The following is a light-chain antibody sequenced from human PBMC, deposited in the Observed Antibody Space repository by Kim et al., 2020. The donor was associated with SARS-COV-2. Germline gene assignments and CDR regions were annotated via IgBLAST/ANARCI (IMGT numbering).Light chain of an antibody. Sequence: QSVLTQPPSVSGTPGQRVTISCSGDFSNIGANIVNWYQQFPGTAPKLIIHTTNQRRSGVPDRFSGSGSGTSASLAISGLQSEDEADYYCAAWDDSLDGWVFGGGTKLTVL. CDR1: FSNIGANI. J-gene: IGLJ3*02. CDR3: AAWDDSLDGWV. CDR2: TTN. V-gene: IGLV1-44*01.